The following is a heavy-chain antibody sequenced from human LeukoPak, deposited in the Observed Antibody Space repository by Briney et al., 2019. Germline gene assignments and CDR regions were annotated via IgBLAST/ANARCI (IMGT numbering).Heavy chain of an antibody. Sequence: GESLKISCKTSGFTFTAYWIVWVRQVPGKGLECVGGIAPGDPATRYSPSFQGQVTMSADKSVTTAYLQWDSLKASDTAIYYCALRNGYGSAGPYADWLDPWGQGTLVTVSS. CDR1: GFTFTAYW. D-gene: IGHD3-10*01. CDR3: ALRNGYGSAGPYADWLDP. V-gene: IGHV5-51*01. J-gene: IGHJ5*02. CDR2: IAPGDPAT.